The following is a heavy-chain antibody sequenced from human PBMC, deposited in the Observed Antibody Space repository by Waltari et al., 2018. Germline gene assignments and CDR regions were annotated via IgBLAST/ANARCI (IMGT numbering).Heavy chain of an antibody. CDR1: GFRRDW. J-gene: IGHJ3*02. V-gene: IGHV3-7*01. Sequence: EVQLVESGGGLVQPGGSLRLSCEASGFRRDWMDWVRQAQGKGLQWVANINEDGGEKYYLGSVKGRFTISRDNAKKLVYLEMNSLRAEDTAIYYCSKRLEIWGRGTMVAVSS. CDR2: INEDGGEK. CDR3: SKRLEI.